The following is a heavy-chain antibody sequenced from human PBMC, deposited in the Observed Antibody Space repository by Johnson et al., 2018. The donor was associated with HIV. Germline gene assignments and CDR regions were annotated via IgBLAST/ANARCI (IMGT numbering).Heavy chain of an antibody. J-gene: IGHJ3*02. D-gene: IGHD3-22*01. V-gene: IGHV3-66*01. Sequence: VQLVESGGDLVQPGGSLRLSCAASGFTVSNNYVSWVRQAPGKGLEWVSVIYTSGDTYYAASVKGRFTISRDNSKNTLYLQMNSLSNEDTAVYYCVRGPRVSMIAVLDIWGQGTMVTVSS. CDR3: VRGPRVSMIAVLDI. CDR1: GFTVSNNY. CDR2: IYTSGDT.